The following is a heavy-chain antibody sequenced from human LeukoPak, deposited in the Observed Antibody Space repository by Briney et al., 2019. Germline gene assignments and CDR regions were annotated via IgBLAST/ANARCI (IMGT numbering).Heavy chain of an antibody. V-gene: IGHV1-2*02. D-gene: IGHD4-17*01. CDR3: ARGGGDYNPFDY. Sequence: GASVKVSCKASGYTFTGYYMHWVRQAPGQELEWMGWFSPNSGDTKFAQKFQGRVTMTRDTSISTAYMELSRLRSDDTAVYYCARGGGDYNPFDYWGQGTLVTVSS. J-gene: IGHJ4*02. CDR1: GYTFTGYY. CDR2: FSPNSGDT.